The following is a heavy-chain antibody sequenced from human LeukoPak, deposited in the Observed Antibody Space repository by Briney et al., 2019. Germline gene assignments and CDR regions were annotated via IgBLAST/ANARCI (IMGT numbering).Heavy chain of an antibody. CDR3: AVFGEAS. CDR2: IYYTGNT. V-gene: IGHV4-39*07. D-gene: IGHD3-10*01. J-gene: IGHJ5*02. CDR1: GGSISSSSYY. Sequence: PSETLSLTCTVSGGSISSSSYYWGWIRQPPGKGLEWIGSIYYTGNTYCNPSLKSRVTISVDTSKNQFSLKLSSVTAADTAVYYCAVFGEASWGQGTLVTVSS.